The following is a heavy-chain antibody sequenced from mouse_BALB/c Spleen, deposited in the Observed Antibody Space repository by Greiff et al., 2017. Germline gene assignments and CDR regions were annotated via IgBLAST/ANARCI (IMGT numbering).Heavy chain of an antibody. Sequence: EVKLMESGPGLVKPSQSLSLTCSVTGYSITSGYYWNWIRQFPGNKLEWMGYISYDGSNNYNPSLKNRISITRDTSKNQFFLKLNSVTTEDTATYYCARVRGVPYAMDYWGQGTSVTVSS. D-gene: IGHD2-14*01. CDR2: ISYDGSN. J-gene: IGHJ4*01. CDR3: ARVRGVPYAMDY. CDR1: GYSITSGYY. V-gene: IGHV3-6*02.